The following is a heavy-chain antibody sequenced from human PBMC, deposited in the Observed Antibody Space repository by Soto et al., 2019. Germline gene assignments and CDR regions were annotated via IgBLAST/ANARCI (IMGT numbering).Heavy chain of an antibody. Sequence: QVPLVQSGAEVKKPGASVKVSCKASGYTFTSYGISWVRQAPGQGLEWMGWISAYNGNTNYAQKLQGRVTMTTDTSTSTAYMELRSLRSDDTAVYYCARRRIAARPGPHPLDYWGQGTLVTVSS. CDR3: ARRRIAARPGPHPLDY. V-gene: IGHV1-18*04. CDR1: GYTFTSYG. D-gene: IGHD6-6*01. J-gene: IGHJ4*02. CDR2: ISAYNGNT.